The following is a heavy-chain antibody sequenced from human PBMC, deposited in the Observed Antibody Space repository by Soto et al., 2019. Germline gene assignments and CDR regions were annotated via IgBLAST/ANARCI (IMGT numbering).Heavy chain of an antibody. J-gene: IGHJ4*02. Sequence: QVHLQESGPGLVKPSETLSLTCTVPGGSISSYYWTWIRQPPGKGLEWIGYSHYTGNTNLNPSLKSRVTTSIDTSKKQFSLKRRTVTAADTAVYYCARSGAAAVHYWGQGTLVTVSS. D-gene: IGHD6-13*01. CDR3: ARSGAAAVHY. CDR1: GGSISSYY. V-gene: IGHV4-59*01. CDR2: SHYTGNT.